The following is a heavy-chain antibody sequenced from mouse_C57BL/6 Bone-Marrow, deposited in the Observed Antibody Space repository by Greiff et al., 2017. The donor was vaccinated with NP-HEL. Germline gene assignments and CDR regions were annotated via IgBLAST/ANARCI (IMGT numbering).Heavy chain of an antibody. CDR2: SRNKANDYTT. CDR3: ARDNWDWYFDV. V-gene: IGHV7-1*01. CDR1: GFTFSDFY. D-gene: IGHD4-1*01. Sequence: EVKVVESGGGLVQSGRSLRLSCATSGFTFSDFYMEWVRQAPGKGLEWIAASRNKANDYTTEYSASVKGRFIVSRDTSKSILYLQMNALRAEDTAIYYCARDNWDWYFDVGGTGTTVTVSS. J-gene: IGHJ1*03.